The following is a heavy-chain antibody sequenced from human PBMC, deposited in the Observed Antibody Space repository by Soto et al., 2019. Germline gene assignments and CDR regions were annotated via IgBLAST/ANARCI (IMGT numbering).Heavy chain of an antibody. Sequence: PGGSLRLSCAASGFTFSSYEMNWVRQAPGKGLEWVSYISSSGSTIYYADSVKGRFTISRDNAKNSLYLQMNSLRAEDTAVYYCARGLITMIVVAHDAFDIWGQGTMVTV. CDR2: ISSSGSTI. V-gene: IGHV3-48*03. J-gene: IGHJ3*02. CDR1: GFTFSSYE. CDR3: ARGLITMIVVAHDAFDI. D-gene: IGHD3-22*01.